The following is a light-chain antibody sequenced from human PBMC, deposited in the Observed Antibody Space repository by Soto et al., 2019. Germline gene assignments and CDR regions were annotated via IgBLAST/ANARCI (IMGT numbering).Light chain of an antibody. V-gene: IGKV2-30*01. Sequence: DVVMTQSPLSLPVTLGQPASISCRSTQGLVYYDGNTYLNWFHQRPGQSPRRLIYKVSNRDSGGPDRFSGSGSGTDFTLTISRVEAEDVGVYYCVQGTHWPWTFGQGTEVEIK. CDR3: VQGTHWPWT. J-gene: IGKJ1*01. CDR2: KVS. CDR1: QGLVYYDGNTY.